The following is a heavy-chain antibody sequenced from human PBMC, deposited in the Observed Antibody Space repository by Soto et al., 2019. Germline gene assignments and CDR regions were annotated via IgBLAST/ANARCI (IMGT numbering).Heavy chain of an antibody. CDR2: ISGSGGST. D-gene: IGHD2-15*01. J-gene: IGHJ4*02. CDR3: AKYLPLALGYCSGGSCYPSD. V-gene: IGHV3-23*01. Sequence: PGGSLRLSCAASGFTFSSYAMSWVRQAPGKGLEWVSAISGSGGSTYYADSVKGRFTISRDNSKNTLYLQMNSLRAEDTAVYYCAKYLPLALGYCSGGSCYPSDWGQGTLVTVSS. CDR1: GFTFSSYA.